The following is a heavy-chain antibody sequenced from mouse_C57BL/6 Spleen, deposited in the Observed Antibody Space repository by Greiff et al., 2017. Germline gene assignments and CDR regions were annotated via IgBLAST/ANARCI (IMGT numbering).Heavy chain of an antibody. Sequence: VQLQQSGPELVKPGASVKISCKASGYTFTDYYMNWVKQSHGKSLEWIGDINPNNGGTSYNQKFKGKATLTVDKSSSTAYMELRSLTAEDSAVYYCARGDYYGSRAGFACWGQGTLVTV. CDR2: INPNNGGT. D-gene: IGHD1-1*01. V-gene: IGHV1-26*01. CDR1: GYTFTDYY. J-gene: IGHJ3*01. CDR3: ARGDYYGSRAGFAC.